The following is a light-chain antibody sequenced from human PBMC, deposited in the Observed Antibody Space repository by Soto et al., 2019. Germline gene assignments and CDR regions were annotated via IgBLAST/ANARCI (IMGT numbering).Light chain of an antibody. CDR2: DAS. CDR1: QSVSSS. V-gene: IGKV3-11*01. CDR3: QQRSNWPST. Sequence: DIVLTQSPATLSLSPGERATLSCRASQSVSSSLAWYQQKPGQAPRLLIYDASNRATGIPVRFSGSGSGTDFTLTISSLEPEDFAVYYCQQRSNWPSTFGQGTKLEIK. J-gene: IGKJ2*01.